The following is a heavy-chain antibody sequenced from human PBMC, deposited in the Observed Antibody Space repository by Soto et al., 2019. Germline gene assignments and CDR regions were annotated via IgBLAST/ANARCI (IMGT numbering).Heavy chain of an antibody. D-gene: IGHD3-3*01. CDR2: ISGSGGST. V-gene: IGHV3-23*01. Sequence: GGSLRLSCAASGFTFSNYAMNWVRQAPGKGLEWVSAISGSGGSTYYADSVKGRFTISRDNSKNTLYLQMNSLRADDTAVYFCAKGGYYDFWSGHRMIDYWGQGPLVTVSS. CDR3: AKGGYYDFWSGHRMIDY. CDR1: GFTFSNYA. J-gene: IGHJ4*02.